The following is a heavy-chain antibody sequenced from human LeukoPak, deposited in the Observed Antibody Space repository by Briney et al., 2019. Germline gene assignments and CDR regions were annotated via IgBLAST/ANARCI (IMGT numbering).Heavy chain of an antibody. Sequence: GGSLRLSCAASGFTFRSDWMSWVRQSPEKGLEWAANINPDGSATYYVDSVKGRFIISRDNTKNSLYLQMNSLRNEDAAVYYCAKDRQWMIVGMDYWGQGTLVTVSS. V-gene: IGHV3-7*01. CDR2: INPDGSAT. CDR1: GFTFRSDW. D-gene: IGHD1-26*01. CDR3: AKDRQWMIVGMDY. J-gene: IGHJ4*02.